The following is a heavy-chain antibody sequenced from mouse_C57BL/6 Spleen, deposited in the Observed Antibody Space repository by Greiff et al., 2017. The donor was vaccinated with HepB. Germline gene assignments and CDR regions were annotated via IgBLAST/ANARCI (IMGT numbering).Heavy chain of an antibody. CDR3: ARGRYGSSYAMDY. V-gene: IGHV1-20*01. D-gene: IGHD1-1*01. CDR1: GYSFTGYF. J-gene: IGHJ4*01. Sequence: EVQLQQSGPELVKPGDSVKISCKASGYSFTGYFMNWVMQSHGKSLEWIGRINPYNGDTFYNQKFKGKATLTVDKSSSTAHMELRSLTSEDSAVYYCARGRYGSSYAMDYWGQGTSVTVSS. CDR2: INPYNGDT.